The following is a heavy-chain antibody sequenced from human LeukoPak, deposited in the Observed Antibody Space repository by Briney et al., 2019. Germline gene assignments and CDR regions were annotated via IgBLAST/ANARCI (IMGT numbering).Heavy chain of an antibody. Sequence: GGSLRLSCAASGFTFSTYGMHWVRQAPGKGLEWVSAISNYGGTTLYADSVRGRFIISRDNSKNTLYLQMNSLRAEDTAVYYCVKDSRGYSYIFDYWGQGSLVTVSS. CDR1: GFTFSTYG. D-gene: IGHD5-12*01. V-gene: IGHV3-NL1*01. J-gene: IGHJ4*02. CDR2: ISNYGGTT. CDR3: VKDSRGYSYIFDY.